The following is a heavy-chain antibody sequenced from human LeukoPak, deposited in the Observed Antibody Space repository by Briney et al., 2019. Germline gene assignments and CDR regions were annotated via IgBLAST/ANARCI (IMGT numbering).Heavy chain of an antibody. J-gene: IGHJ4*02. CDR2: ISSSGSTI. D-gene: IGHD2-2*01. CDR3: ARDMGYCSSTSCPSEY. Sequence: GGSLRLSCAASGFTFSDYYMSWIRQAPGKGLEWVSFISSSGSTIYYADSVKGRFTISRDNAKNSLYLQMNSLRAEDTAVYYCARDMGYCSSTSCPSEYWGQGTLVTVSS. V-gene: IGHV3-11*04. CDR1: GFTFSDYY.